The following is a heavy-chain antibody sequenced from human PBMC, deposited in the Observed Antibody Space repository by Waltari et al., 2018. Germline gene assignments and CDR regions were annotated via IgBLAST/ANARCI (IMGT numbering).Heavy chain of an antibody. Sequence: QVPLVESGGGVVQPGRSLRLSCSASGFPFSSYPMHWVRQAPGKGLEWVAVISYDGSNKYYADSVKGRFTSSRDNSKNTLYLQMNSLRAEDTAVYYCARGVGRYYFDYWGQGTLVTVSS. D-gene: IGHD2-15*01. CDR3: ARGVGRYYFDY. CDR1: GFPFSSYP. CDR2: ISYDGSNK. J-gene: IGHJ4*02. V-gene: IGHV3-30-3*01.